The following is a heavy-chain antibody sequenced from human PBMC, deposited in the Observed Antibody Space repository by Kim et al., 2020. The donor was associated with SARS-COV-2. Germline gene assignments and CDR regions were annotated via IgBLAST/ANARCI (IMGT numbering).Heavy chain of an antibody. Sequence: ASVKVSCKASGYTFTSYAMHWVRQAPGQRLEWMGWINAGNGNTKYSQKFQGRVTITRDTSASTAYMELSSLRSEDTAVYYCARDRAPGGPNIYYFDYWGQGTLVTVSS. J-gene: IGHJ4*02. D-gene: IGHD2-8*02. V-gene: IGHV1-3*01. CDR3: ARDRAPGGPNIYYFDY. CDR1: GYTFTSYA. CDR2: INAGNGNT.